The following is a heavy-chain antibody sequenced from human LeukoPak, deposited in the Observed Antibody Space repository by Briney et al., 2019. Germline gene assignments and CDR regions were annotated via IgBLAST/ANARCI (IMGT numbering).Heavy chain of an antibody. Sequence: GGSLRLSCAASGFTFSSYAMSWVRQAPGKGLEWVSAINSGGSTYYADSVKGRFTISRDNAKNSLYLQMNSLRAEDTAVYYCARAGLAQYYFDYWGQGTLVTVSS. J-gene: IGHJ4*02. CDR2: INSGGST. CDR3: ARAGLAQYYFDY. CDR1: GFTFSSYA. D-gene: IGHD6-19*01. V-gene: IGHV3-23*01.